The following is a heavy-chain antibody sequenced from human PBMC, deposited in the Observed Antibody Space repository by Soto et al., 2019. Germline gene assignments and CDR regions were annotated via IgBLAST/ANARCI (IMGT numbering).Heavy chain of an antibody. CDR3: AAVHSSYYYYGMDV. J-gene: IGHJ6*02. CDR1: GFTFTSAV. V-gene: IGHV1-58*01. CDR2: IVVGSGNT. Sequence: SVKVSCKXSGFTFTSAVVQWVRQARGQRLEWIGWIVVGSGNTNYAQKFQERVTITRDMSTSTAYMELSSLRSEDTAVYYCAAVHSSYYYYGMDVWGQGTTVTVS.